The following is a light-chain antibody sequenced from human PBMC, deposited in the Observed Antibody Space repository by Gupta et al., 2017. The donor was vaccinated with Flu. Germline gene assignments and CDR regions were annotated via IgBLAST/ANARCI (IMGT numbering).Light chain of an antibody. CDR2: DAF. CDR3: QRRCT. J-gene: IGKJ3*01. V-gene: IGKV1-33*01. Sequence: IQMTQSPSSLSASVGDRVTITCQASQDIGNYLNWYQQKPGKAPKLLIYDAFNLETGGPSRFRGSGSGTDFTLTISNLQPYDFATYYWQRRCTFGPGTKVDIE. CDR1: QDIGNY.